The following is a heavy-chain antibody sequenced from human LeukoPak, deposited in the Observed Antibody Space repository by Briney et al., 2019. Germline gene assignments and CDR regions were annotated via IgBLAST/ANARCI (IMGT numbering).Heavy chain of an antibody. Sequence: GGSLRLSCAASGFTFSDYHMSWIRQAPGKGLEWVSYISSSSDYTNHADSVKGRFTISRDNAKNSLYLQMNSLRAEDTAVYYCARGGATRFDAWGQGTLVTVSS. D-gene: IGHD4/OR15-4a*01. CDR1: GFTFSDYH. V-gene: IGHV3-11*05. CDR3: ARGGATRFDA. CDR2: ISSSSDYT. J-gene: IGHJ5*02.